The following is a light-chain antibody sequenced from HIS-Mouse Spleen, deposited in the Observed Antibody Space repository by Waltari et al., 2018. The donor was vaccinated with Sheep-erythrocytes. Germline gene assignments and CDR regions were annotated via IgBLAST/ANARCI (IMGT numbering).Light chain of an antibody. Sequence: EIVLTQSPATLSLSPGASATTSSRASQSVRRYLALYQQKPGQAPRLLIYDASNRATGIPARFSGSGSETDFALNICSLAPEDCAVYVCQPRSNLPPGVTFGQGTRLEIK. CDR2: DAS. J-gene: IGKJ5*01. CDR3: QPRSNLPPGVT. CDR1: QSVRRY. V-gene: IGKV3-11*01.